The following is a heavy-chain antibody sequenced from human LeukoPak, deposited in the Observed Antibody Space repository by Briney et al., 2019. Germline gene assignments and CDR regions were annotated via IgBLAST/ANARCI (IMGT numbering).Heavy chain of an antibody. Sequence: GGSLRLSCAASGFTVSRNYMSWVRQAPGKGLEWVSVIYSGGSTYYADSVKGRFTISRDNSKNTLYLQMNSLRAEDTAVYYCARDSLFNLNYYDSSGYYYGYYGMDVWGQGTTVTVSS. J-gene: IGHJ6*02. D-gene: IGHD3-22*01. V-gene: IGHV3-66*01. CDR2: IYSGGST. CDR3: ARDSLFNLNYYDSSGYYYGYYGMDV. CDR1: GFTVSRNY.